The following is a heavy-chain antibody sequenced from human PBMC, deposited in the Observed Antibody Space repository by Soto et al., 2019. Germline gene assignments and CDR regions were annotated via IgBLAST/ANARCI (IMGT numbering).Heavy chain of an antibody. D-gene: IGHD5-12*01. J-gene: IGHJ6*02. CDR3: AREGVGPPRGYSGYDYGYYYYGMDV. CDR1: GGTFSSYA. CDR2: IIPIFGTA. V-gene: IGHV1-69*13. Sequence: GASVKVSCKASGGTFSSYAISWVRQAPGEGLEWMGGIIPIFGTANYAQKFQGRVTITADESTSTAYMELSSLRSEDTAVYYCAREGVGPPRGYSGYDYGYYYYGMDVWGQGTTVTVSS.